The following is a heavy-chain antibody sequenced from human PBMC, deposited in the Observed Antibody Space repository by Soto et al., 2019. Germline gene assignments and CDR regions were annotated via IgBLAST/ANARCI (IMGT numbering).Heavy chain of an antibody. D-gene: IGHD2-2*01. V-gene: IGHV3-48*03. CDR1: RFTFSTYE. CDR2: ISTSGSTV. CDR3: MRYCSTTLCNGVATRTFDY. Sequence: EVQLVESGGALGQPGGSLRLSCAASRFTFSTYEMNWVRQAPGKGLEWVSYISTSGSTVYYADSVKGRFTISRDNTRNSLYLQMNSLRDEDSALSYCMRYCSTTLCNGVATRTFDYWGQGTLVTVSS. J-gene: IGHJ4*02.